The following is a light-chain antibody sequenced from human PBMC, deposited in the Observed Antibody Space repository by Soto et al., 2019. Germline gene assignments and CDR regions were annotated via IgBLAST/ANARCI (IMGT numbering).Light chain of an antibody. CDR3: QHYDGSPRT. CDR2: GVF. Sequence: VLTQSPGTVSLSPGERATLSCTTSQTVNSDYLAWYQQKPGQAPRLLIYGVFNRATGIPDRFSGSGSGTYFTLTISGLEPEDSAVYYCQHYDGSPRTFGQGTNLEI. V-gene: IGKV3-20*01. CDR1: QTVNSDY. J-gene: IGKJ2*01.